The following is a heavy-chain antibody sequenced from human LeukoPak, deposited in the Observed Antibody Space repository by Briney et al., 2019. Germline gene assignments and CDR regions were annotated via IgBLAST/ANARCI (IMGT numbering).Heavy chain of an antibody. CDR1: GFTFSSYA. D-gene: IGHD6-19*01. CDR3: AKGSWSSGWYGVDY. CDR2: ISGSGGST. V-gene: IGHV3-23*01. Sequence: GGSLRLSCAASGFTFSSYAMSWVRQAPGKGLEWVSAISGSGGSTYYADSVKGRFTISRDNSKNRLYLQMNSLRAEDTAVYYCAKGSWSSGWYGVDYWGQGTLVTVSS. J-gene: IGHJ4*02.